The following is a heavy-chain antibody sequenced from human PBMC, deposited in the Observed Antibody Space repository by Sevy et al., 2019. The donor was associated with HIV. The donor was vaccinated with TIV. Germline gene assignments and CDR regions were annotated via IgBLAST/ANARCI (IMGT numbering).Heavy chain of an antibody. Sequence: SETLSLTCTVSGGSLNSGSYYWSWIRQPPGKGLEWIGGIHHSGITHYNPSLKSRVIISVDTSKNQVSLELSSVTAADTAMYYCARDRKYPLYYFDYWGQGILVTVSS. V-gene: IGHV4-39*07. D-gene: IGHD6-6*01. CDR2: IHHSGIT. CDR3: ARDRKYPLYYFDY. CDR1: GGSLNSGSYY. J-gene: IGHJ4*02.